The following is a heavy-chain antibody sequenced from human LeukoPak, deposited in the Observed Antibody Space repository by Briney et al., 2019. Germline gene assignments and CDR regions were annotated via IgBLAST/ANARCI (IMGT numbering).Heavy chain of an antibody. CDR3: ARVSNGVPAAILLNVWFDP. CDR2: INHSGST. J-gene: IGHJ5*02. D-gene: IGHD2-2*01. CDR1: GGSLSGYY. V-gene: IGHV4-34*01. Sequence: SETLSLTCAVYGGSLSGYYWSWIRQPPGKGLEWIGEINHSGSTNYNPSLKSRVTISVDTSKNQFSLKLSSVTAADTAVYYCARVSNGVPAAILLNVWFDPWGQGTLVTVSS.